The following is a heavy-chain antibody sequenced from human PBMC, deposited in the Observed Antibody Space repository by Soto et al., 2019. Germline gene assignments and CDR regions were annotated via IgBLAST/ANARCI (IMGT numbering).Heavy chain of an antibody. CDR1: GYTFTSYG. D-gene: IGHD4-17*01. J-gene: IGHJ6*02. V-gene: IGHV1-18*01. CDR2: ISAYKGNT. Sequence: QVQLVQSGAEVKKPGASVKVSCKASGYTFTSYGISWVRQAPGQGLEWMGWISAYKGNTNYAQKLQGRVTRTTDTSTSTAYMELRSRRSDDTAVYYWARERDYGGTSRMDVWGQGTTVTVSS. CDR3: ARERDYGGTSRMDV.